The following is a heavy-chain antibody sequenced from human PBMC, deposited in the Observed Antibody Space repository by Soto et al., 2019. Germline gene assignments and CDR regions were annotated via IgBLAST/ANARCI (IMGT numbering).Heavy chain of an antibody. CDR3: VKPFPPAVAVIFQH. CDR2: ISSNGGST. V-gene: IGHV3-64D*06. D-gene: IGHD6-19*01. CDR1: GFTFSSYA. J-gene: IGHJ1*01. Sequence: GGSLRLSCSASGFTFSSYAMHWVRQAPGKGLEYVSAISSNGGSTYYADSVKGRFTISRDNSKNTLYLQMSSLRAEDTAVYYCVKPFPPAVAVIFQHWGQGTLVNRLL.